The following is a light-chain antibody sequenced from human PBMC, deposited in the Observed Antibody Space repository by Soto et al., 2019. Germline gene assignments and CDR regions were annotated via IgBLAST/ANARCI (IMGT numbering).Light chain of an antibody. J-gene: IGLJ1*01. V-gene: IGLV1-40*01. CDR1: SSNIGAGYD. CDR3: QPYDSSLSVYV. CDR2: GNS. Sequence: QAVVTQPPSVSGAPGQRVTISCTGSSSNIGAGYDVHWYQQLPGTAPKLLIYGNSNRPSGVPDRFSGSKSGTSASLAITGLQAEDEADYYCQPYDSSLSVYVFGTGTKLTVL.